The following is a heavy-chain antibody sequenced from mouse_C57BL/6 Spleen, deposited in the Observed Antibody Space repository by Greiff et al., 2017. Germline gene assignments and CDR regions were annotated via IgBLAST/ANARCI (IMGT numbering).Heavy chain of an antibody. Sequence: QVQLQQSGAELAKPGASVKLSCKASGYTFTSYWMHWVKQRPGQGLEWIGYINPSSGYTKYNQKFKDKATLTADKSSSTAYMQLSSLTYEDSAVYYCARPNFPFITTVVAYYYAMDYWGQGTSVTVSS. J-gene: IGHJ4*01. CDR2: INPSSGYT. D-gene: IGHD1-1*01. V-gene: IGHV1-7*01. CDR1: GYTFTSYW. CDR3: ARPNFPFITTVVAYYYAMDY.